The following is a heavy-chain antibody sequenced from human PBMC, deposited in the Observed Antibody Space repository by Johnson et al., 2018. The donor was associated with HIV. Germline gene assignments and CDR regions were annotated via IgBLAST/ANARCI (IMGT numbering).Heavy chain of an antibody. V-gene: IGHV3-30*18. D-gene: IGHD6-13*01. CDR1: GFTFSSYG. CDR3: AKEFIAHDLPVCVFDI. J-gene: IGHJ3*02. Sequence: QVQLVESGGGVVQPGRSLRLSCAASGFTFSSYGMHWVRQAPGKGLEWVAVISYDGSNKYYADSVKGRFTISRDNSKNTLYLQMNSLRAEHTAVYYCAKEFIAHDLPVCVFDIWGQGTMVTVS. CDR2: ISYDGSNK.